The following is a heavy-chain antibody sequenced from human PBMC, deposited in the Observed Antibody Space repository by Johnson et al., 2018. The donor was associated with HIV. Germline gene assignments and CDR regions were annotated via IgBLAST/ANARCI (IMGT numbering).Heavy chain of an antibody. Sequence: VQLVESGGGVVRPGGSLRLSCAASGFTFDDYGMSWVRQAPGKGLEWVSGINWTGGSTGYADSVKGRFTISRANAKNSLDLQMNSLRAEDTALYYCAREACSGSYSPWRPDAFAIWGQGTTVIVSS. D-gene: IGHD3-10*02. CDR2: INWTGGST. CDR3: AREACSGSYSPWRPDAFAI. CDR1: GFTFDDYG. J-gene: IGHJ3*02. V-gene: IGHV3-20*04.